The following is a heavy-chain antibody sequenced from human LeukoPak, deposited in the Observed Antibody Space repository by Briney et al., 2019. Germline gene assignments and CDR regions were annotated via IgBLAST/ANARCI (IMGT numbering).Heavy chain of an antibody. CDR3: ATTTGSPLY. CDR1: GFTFSSYS. CDR2: ISSSGSTI. D-gene: IGHD3-10*01. V-gene: IGHV3-48*04. J-gene: IGHJ4*02. Sequence: PGGSLRLSCAASGFTFSSYSMNWVRQAPGKGLEWVSYISSSGSTIYYADSVKGRFTISRDNAKNSLYLQMNSLRAEDTAVYYCATTTGSPLYWGQGTLVTVSS.